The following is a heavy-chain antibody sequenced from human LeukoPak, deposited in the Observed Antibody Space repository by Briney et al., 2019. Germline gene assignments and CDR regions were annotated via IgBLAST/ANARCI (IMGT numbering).Heavy chain of an antibody. CDR2: INYSGST. Sequence: KPSETLSLTCTVSGGSVSSTTYYWSWIRPPPGKGLEWIASINYSGSTYYNPSLKSRVTISVDTSENQFSLKLSSVTAADTAVYYCARYVVYGSGKYYFDCWGQGTLVTVSS. J-gene: IGHJ4*02. CDR3: ARYVVYGSGKYYFDC. D-gene: IGHD3-10*01. CDR1: GGSVSSTTYY. V-gene: IGHV4-39*01.